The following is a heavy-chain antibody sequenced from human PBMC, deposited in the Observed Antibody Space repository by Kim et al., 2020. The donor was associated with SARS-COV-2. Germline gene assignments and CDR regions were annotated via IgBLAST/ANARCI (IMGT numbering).Heavy chain of an antibody. Sequence: SETLSLTCTVSGGSISTYYWSWIRQPPGKGLEWIGYIFRSGSTDSNPSLKSRVTISVDTSKNQFSLKLRSVTAADTAVHYCARRSYIGSPYDYWGQGTLV. J-gene: IGHJ4*02. CDR1: GGSISTYY. CDR2: IFRSGST. V-gene: IGHV4-59*08. D-gene: IGHD1-26*01. CDR3: ARRSYIGSPYDY.